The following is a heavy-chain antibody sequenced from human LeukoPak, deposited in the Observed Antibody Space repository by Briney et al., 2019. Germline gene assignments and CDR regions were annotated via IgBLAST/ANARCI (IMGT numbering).Heavy chain of an antibody. CDR3: ARRAVTGRTPAAFDY. CDR1: GFTFSGYS. CDR2: ITSSGSSM. J-gene: IGHJ4*02. D-gene: IGHD6-19*01. V-gene: IGHV3-21*01. Sequence: GGSLRLSCAGSGFTFSGYSLNWVRQAPGKGLEWVSSITSSGSSMYYADSVKGRFTISRDNSKNTLYLQMDSLMPEDTAVYYCARRAVTGRTPAAFDYWGQGTLVTVSS.